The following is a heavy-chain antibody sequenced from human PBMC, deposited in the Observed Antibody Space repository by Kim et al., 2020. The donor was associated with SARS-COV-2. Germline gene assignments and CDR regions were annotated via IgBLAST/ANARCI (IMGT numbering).Heavy chain of an antibody. V-gene: IGHV3-23*01. J-gene: IGHJ4*02. CDR3: AKLPSRSSASFDH. D-gene: IGHD6-13*01. Sequence: DADSLKGRFTLSRDSSKCTVFLQLNSLRADDTAVDYCAKLPSRSSASFDHWGQGTLVTVSS.